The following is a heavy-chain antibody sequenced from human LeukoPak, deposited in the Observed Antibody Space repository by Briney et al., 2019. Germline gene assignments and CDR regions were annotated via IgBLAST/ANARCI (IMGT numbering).Heavy chain of an antibody. CDR1: GFTFSSYA. J-gene: IGHJ4*02. Sequence: PGGSLRLSCVVSGFTFSSYAMTCVRQAPGKGLEWVAFIRFDGSSKYYADSVKGRFTISRDNSKNTLYLQMNSLRAEDTAVYYCAKAPLQGYCSSTSCHIDWGQGTLVTVSS. V-gene: IGHV3-30*02. D-gene: IGHD2-2*01. CDR3: AKAPLQGYCSSTSCHID. CDR2: IRFDGSSK.